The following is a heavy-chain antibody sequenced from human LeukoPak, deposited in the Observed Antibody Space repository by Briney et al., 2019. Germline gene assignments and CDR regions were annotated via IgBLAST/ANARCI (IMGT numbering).Heavy chain of an antibody. J-gene: IGHJ5*02. Sequence: ASVKVSCKASGYTFTSYGISWVRQAPGQGLEWMGWISAYNGNTNYAQKLQGRVTMTTDTSTSTAYMELRSLRSDDTAMYYCARDVGGYSYGYGTPTWFDPWGQGTLVTVSS. CDR1: GYTFTSYG. V-gene: IGHV1-18*01. CDR2: ISAYNGNT. D-gene: IGHD5-18*01. CDR3: ARDVGGYSYGYGTPTWFDP.